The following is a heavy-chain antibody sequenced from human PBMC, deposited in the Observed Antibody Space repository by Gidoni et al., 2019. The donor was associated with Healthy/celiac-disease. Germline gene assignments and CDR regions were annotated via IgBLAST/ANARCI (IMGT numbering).Heavy chain of an antibody. CDR1: GFTFSSYA. CDR3: VRGYDFWSGYYTWVY. CDR2: ISGSGGST. Sequence: EVQLLESGGGLVQPGGSLRLSCAASGFTFSSYAMSWVRQAPGKGLELVSAISGSGGSTYYADSVKGRFTISRDNSKNTLYLQMNSLRAEDTAVYYCVRGYDFWSGYYTWVYWGQGTLVTVSS. J-gene: IGHJ4*02. D-gene: IGHD3-3*01. V-gene: IGHV3-23*01.